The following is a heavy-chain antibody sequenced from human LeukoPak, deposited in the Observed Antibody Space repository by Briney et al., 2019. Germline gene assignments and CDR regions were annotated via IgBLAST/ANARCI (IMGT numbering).Heavy chain of an antibody. D-gene: IGHD3-22*01. Sequence: ASVKVSCKASGYTFTSYGITWVRQAPGQGLEWMGRIIPILGIANYAQKFQGRVTITADKSTSTAYMELSSLRSEDTAVYYCARAIYDSSGYYYDYWGQGTLVTVSS. CDR1: GYTFTSYG. CDR3: ARAIYDSSGYYYDY. V-gene: IGHV1-69*04. J-gene: IGHJ4*02. CDR2: IIPILGIA.